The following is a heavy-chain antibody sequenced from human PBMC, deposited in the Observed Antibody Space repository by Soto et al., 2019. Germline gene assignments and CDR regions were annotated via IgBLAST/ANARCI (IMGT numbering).Heavy chain of an antibody. V-gene: IGHV4-59*01. CDR1: GGSISSYY. Sequence: SETLSLTCTVSGGSISSYYWSWIRQPPGKGLEWIGYIYYSGSTNYNPSLKSRVTISVDTSKNQFSLKLSSVTAADTAVYYCATGPPGYCSSTSCSGFDPWGQGTLVTVSS. J-gene: IGHJ5*02. D-gene: IGHD2-2*01. CDR2: IYYSGST. CDR3: ATGPPGYCSSTSCSGFDP.